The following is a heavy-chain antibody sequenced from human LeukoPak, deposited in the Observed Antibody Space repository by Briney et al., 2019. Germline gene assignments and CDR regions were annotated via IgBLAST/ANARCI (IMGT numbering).Heavy chain of an antibody. Sequence: ASVKVSCKASGYSFTAYYMHWVRQAPGQGLEWMGWINPNSGGTNYAQKFQGRVTMTGDTSITTAYMEMSRLRSEDTAVYYCARTPARRGYSYGSKNWFDPWGQGTLVTVSS. CDR3: ARTPARRGYSYGSKNWFDP. D-gene: IGHD5-18*01. J-gene: IGHJ5*02. V-gene: IGHV1-2*02. CDR2: INPNSGGT. CDR1: GYSFTAYY.